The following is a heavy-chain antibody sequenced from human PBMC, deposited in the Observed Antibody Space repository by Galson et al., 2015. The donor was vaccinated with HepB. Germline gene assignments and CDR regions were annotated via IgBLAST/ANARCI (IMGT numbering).Heavy chain of an antibody. J-gene: IGHJ4*02. Sequence: SLRLSCAASGFTFTDYYMYWIRQAPGKGLEWVSYISISSHYTFYADSVKGRFTISRDNAKNSLYLQMNSLRAEDTAVYYSARPRFGDYGDLDSWGQGTLVTVSS. CDR3: ARPRFGDYGDLDS. V-gene: IGHV3-11*06. CDR1: GFTFTDYY. D-gene: IGHD4-17*01. CDR2: ISISSHYT.